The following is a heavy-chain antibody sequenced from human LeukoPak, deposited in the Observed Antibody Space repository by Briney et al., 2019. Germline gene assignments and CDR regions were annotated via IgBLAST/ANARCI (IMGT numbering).Heavy chain of an antibody. CDR1: GGSISSGDYY. D-gene: IGHD3-22*01. CDR2: IYYSGST. CDR3: ARVDITTLEVDY. V-gene: IGHV4-30-4*08. J-gene: IGHJ4*02. Sequence: SETLSLTCTVSGGSISSGDYYWSWIRQPPGKGLEWIGYIYYSGSTYYNPSPKSRVTISVDTSKNQFSLKLSSVTAADTAVYYCARVDITTLEVDYWGQGTLVTVSS.